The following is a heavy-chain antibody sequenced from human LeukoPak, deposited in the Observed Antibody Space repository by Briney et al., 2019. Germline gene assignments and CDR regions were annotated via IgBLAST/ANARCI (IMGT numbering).Heavy chain of an antibody. J-gene: IGHJ6*02. D-gene: IGHD6-13*01. Sequence: GGSLRLSCAASGFTFSSYSMTWVRQAPGKGLEWVSSISSSSSYIYYADSVKGRFTISRDNAKNSLYLQMNSLRAEDTAVYYCARDQEGIAAASRDYGMDVWGQGTTVTVSS. CDR2: ISSSSSYI. V-gene: IGHV3-21*04. CDR1: GFTFSSYS. CDR3: ARDQEGIAAASRDYGMDV.